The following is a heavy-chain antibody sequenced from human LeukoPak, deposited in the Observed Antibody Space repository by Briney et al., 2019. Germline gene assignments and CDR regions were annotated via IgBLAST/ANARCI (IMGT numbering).Heavy chain of an antibody. V-gene: IGHV1-2*02. CDR1: GYTFTGYY. CDR3: ARDHLGATASFDY. CDR2: INPNSGGT. Sequence: ASVKVSCKASGYTFTGYYMHWVRQAPGQGLEWTGWINPNSGGTNYAQKFQGRVTMTRDTSISTAYMELSRLRSDDTAVYYCARDHLGATASFDYWGQGTLVTVSS. J-gene: IGHJ4*02. D-gene: IGHD5-24*01.